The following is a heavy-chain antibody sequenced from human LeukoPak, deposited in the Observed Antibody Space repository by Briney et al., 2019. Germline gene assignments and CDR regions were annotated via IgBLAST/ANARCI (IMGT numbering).Heavy chain of an antibody. CDR3: ARVYDSRFLSVYYFDY. J-gene: IGHJ4*02. V-gene: IGHV4-31*03. D-gene: IGHD3-22*01. CDR2: IYYSGST. CDR1: GGSISSGGYY. Sequence: PSQILSLTCTVSGGSISSGGYYWSWIRQHPGKGLEWIGYIYYSGSTYYNPSLKSRVTISVDTSKNQFSLKLGSVTAADTAVYYCARVYDSRFLSVYYFDYWGQGTLVTVSS.